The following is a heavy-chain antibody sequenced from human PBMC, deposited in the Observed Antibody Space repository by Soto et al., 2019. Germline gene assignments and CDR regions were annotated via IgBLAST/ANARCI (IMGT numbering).Heavy chain of an antibody. J-gene: IGHJ4*02. V-gene: IGHV5-51*01. CDR1: GYSFTSYW. CDR2: IYPGDSDT. CDR3: ARQMNNDILTGYVTFDPFDY. D-gene: IGHD3-9*01. Sequence: GESLKISCKGSGYSFTSYWIGWVRQMPGKGLEWMGIIYPGDSDTRYSSSFQGQVTISADKSISTAYLQWSSLKASDTAMYYCARQMNNDILTGYVTFDPFDYWGQGTLVTVSS.